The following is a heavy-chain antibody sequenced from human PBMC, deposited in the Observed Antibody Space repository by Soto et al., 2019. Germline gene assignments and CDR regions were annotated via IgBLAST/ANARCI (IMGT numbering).Heavy chain of an antibody. CDR3: ARVTAYSSSGFDY. J-gene: IGHJ4*02. V-gene: IGHV4-59*01. Sequence: SETLSLTCTVSGGSISSYYWSWIRQPPGKGLEWIGYIYYSGSTNYNPSLKSRVTISVDTSKNQFSLKLSSVTAADTAVYYCARVTAYSSSGFDYWGQGTLVTVSS. CDR1: GGSISSYY. CDR2: IYYSGST. D-gene: IGHD6-6*01.